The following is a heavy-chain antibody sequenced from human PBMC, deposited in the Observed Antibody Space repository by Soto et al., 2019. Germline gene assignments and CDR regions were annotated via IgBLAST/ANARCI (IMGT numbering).Heavy chain of an antibody. CDR1: GYRFSSFW. J-gene: IGHJ6*02. D-gene: IGHD3-10*01. CDR3: AGGGVRGVITRTRDYYGMDV. CDR2: IYPGDSDT. V-gene: IGHV5-51*01. Sequence: PGESLKISCKISGYRFSSFWIAWVRQKPGKGLELMGIIYPGDSDTRYSPSFQGQVTISADKSISTAYLQWSSLKASDTAMYYCAGGGVRGVITRTRDYYGMDVWGQGTTVTVSS.